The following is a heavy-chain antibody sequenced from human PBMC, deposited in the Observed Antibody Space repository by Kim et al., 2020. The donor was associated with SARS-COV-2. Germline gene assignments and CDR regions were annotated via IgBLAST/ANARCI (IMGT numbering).Heavy chain of an antibody. Sequence: GGSLRLSCAASGFTFSSYSMNWVRQAPGKGLEWVSSISSSSSYIYYADSVKGRFTISRDNAKNSLYLQMNSLRAEDTAVYYCARDTTNHDYDYVCGSYRQFDYWGQGTLVTVSS. D-gene: IGHD3-16*02. V-gene: IGHV3-21*01. J-gene: IGHJ4*02. CDR2: ISSSSSYI. CDR3: ARDTTNHDYDYVCGSYRQFDY. CDR1: GFTFSSYS.